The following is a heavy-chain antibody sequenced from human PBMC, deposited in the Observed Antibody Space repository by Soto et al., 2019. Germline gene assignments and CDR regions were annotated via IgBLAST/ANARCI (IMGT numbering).Heavy chain of an antibody. Sequence: PSETLSPTCTVSGGSISSGDYYWSWIRQPPGKGLEWIGYIYYSGSTYYNPSLKSRVTISVDTSKNQFSLKLSSVTAADTAVYYCARLGYSYGYPAETDYWGQGTLVTVSS. CDR2: IYYSGST. J-gene: IGHJ4*02. CDR1: GGSISSGDYY. D-gene: IGHD5-18*01. CDR3: ARLGYSYGYPAETDY. V-gene: IGHV4-30-4*01.